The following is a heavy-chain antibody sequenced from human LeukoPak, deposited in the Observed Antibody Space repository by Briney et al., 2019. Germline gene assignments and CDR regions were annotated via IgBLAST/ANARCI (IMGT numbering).Heavy chain of an antibody. CDR3: ARIAPSSWKPFDY. J-gene: IGHJ4*02. V-gene: IGHV1-2*02. CDR2: INPNSGGT. CDR1: GYTFTGYY. Sequence: ASVKVSCKASGYTFTGYYMHWVRQAPGQGLEWMGWINPNSGGTNYAQKFQGRVTMTRDTSISTAYMELSRLRSDDTAVYYCARIAPSSWKPFDYWGQGTLVTVSS. D-gene: IGHD6-13*01.